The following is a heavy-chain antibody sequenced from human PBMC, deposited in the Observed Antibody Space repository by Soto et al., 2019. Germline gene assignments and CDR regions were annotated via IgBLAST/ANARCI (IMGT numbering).Heavy chain of an antibody. CDR1: GGSISSGGYY. CDR2: IYYSGST. D-gene: IGHD4-17*01. J-gene: IGHJ4*02. Sequence: QVQLQESGPGLVKPSQTLSLTCTVSGGSISSGGYYWSWIRQHPGKGLEWIGYIYYSGSTYYNPSLKSQVTMSVDTSKNQFALKLSSVTGADTAVYYCARGAYGDPGYWGQGTLVTLSS. V-gene: IGHV4-31*01. CDR3: ARGAYGDPGY.